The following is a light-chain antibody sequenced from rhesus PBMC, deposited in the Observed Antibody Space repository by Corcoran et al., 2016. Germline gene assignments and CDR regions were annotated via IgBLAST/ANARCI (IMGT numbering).Light chain of an antibody. Sequence: DIVMTQSPDSLAVSLGERVTINCKSSQSLLYSSNNKNYLAWYQQKPGQPPKLLIYWASARESGVPNRFSGSGSGTDFTLTISGLQAEDVAVYYCQQYYGSPLTFGGGTKVEIK. J-gene: IGKJ4*01. CDR1: QSLLYSSNNKNY. CDR2: WAS. CDR3: QQYYGSPLT. V-gene: IGKV4-1*01.